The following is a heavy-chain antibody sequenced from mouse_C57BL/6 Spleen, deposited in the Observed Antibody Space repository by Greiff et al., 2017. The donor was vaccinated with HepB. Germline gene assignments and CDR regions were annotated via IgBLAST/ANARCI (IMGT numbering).Heavy chain of an antibody. CDR1: GFTFSDYY. V-gene: IGHV5-16*01. D-gene: IGHD1-2*01. Sequence: EVKLVESEGGLVQPGSSMKLSCTASGFTFSDYYMAWVRQVPEKGLEWVANINYDGSSTYYLDSLKSRFIISRDNAKNILYLQMSSLKSEDTAKYYCARGDYYGPRGFFDYWGQGTTLTVSS. CDR3: ARGDYYGPRGFFDY. CDR2: INYDGSST. J-gene: IGHJ2*01.